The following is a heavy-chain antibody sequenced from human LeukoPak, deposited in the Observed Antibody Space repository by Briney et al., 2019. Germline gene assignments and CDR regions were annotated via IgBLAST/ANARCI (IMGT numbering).Heavy chain of an antibody. J-gene: IGHJ4*02. CDR2: ISAYNGNT. V-gene: IGHV1-18*01. CDR1: GYTFTSYG. Sequence: ASVKVSCKASGYTFTSYGISWVRQAPGQGLEWMGWISAYNGNTNYAQKLQGRVTMTTDTSTSTAYMELRSLRSDDTAVYYCARDFSPRPQYYYDSSGYCDYWGQGTLVTVSS. D-gene: IGHD3-22*01. CDR3: ARDFSPRPQYYYDSSGYCDY.